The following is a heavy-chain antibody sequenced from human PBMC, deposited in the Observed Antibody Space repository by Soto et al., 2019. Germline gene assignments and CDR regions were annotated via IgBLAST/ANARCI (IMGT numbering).Heavy chain of an antibody. J-gene: IGHJ4*01. Sequence: QGKGMEWVSCIKRKTDGGTTDYAAPVKGRFTISRDDSKNRLYLQMTGVKTEDTAVYYCTIAYYHDTSDYLPVFDYCFHGTLLTVSS. CDR3: TIAYYHDTSDYLPVFDY. V-gene: IGHV3-15*07. CDR2: IKRKTDGGTT. D-gene: IGHD3-22*01.